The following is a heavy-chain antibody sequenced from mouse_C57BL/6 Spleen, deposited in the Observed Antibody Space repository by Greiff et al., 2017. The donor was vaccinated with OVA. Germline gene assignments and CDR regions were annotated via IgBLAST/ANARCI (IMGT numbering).Heavy chain of an antibody. CDR2: IYPGNGDT. CDR3: AREDDGFYEGFAY. Sequence: SGAELVRPGASVKMSCKASGYTFSSYNMNWVKQRPRKGLEWIGEIYPGNGDTTYNQKFKGKAKLTVDTSSSTAYMQLSSLTSEYSAVYFCAREDDGFYEGFAYWGQGTLVTVSA. D-gene: IGHD2-3*01. CDR1: GYTFSSYN. J-gene: IGHJ3*01. V-gene: IGHV1-12*01.